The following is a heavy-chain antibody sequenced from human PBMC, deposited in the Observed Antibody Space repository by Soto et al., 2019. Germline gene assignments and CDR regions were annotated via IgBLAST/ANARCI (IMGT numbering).Heavy chain of an antibody. CDR1: GGSYIDYS. CDR2: INDRGST. Sequence: SKTLSLTCAVYGGSYIDYSWTWIRRPPGKGLEWIGEINDRGSTNYTPSLERRVTISRDTSKNRFSLKLSSVTAADTAVYYCARGSHKLHSYDSSGFYHYVDYWGQGSLVTVSS. D-gene: IGHD3-22*01. CDR3: ARGSHKLHSYDSSGFYHYVDY. V-gene: IGHV4-34*01. J-gene: IGHJ4*02.